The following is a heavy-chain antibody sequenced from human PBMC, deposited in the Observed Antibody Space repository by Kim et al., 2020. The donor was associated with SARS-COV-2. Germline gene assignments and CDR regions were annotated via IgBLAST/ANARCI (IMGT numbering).Heavy chain of an antibody. D-gene: IGHD6-13*01. J-gene: IGHJ4*02. V-gene: IGHV4-34*01. Sequence: LKSRVTISVDTSNNQFSLRLSSVTAADTAVYYCARVSRGGSSSWYRPFDYWGQGTLVTVSS. CDR3: ARVSRGGSSSWYRPFDY.